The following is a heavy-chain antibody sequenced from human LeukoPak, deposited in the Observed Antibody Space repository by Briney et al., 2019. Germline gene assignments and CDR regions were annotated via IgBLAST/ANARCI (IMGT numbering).Heavy chain of an antibody. D-gene: IGHD6-19*01. V-gene: IGHV1-2*02. CDR3: TRLLYSSGWYPSGY. Sequence: ASVKVSCKASGYTFTAYYIYWVRQAPRQGLDWMGWINPNSGGTKYAQKFQDRVTMTRDTSISTAYMELSRLRSDDTAVYYCTRLLYSSGWYPSGYWGQGTLVSVSS. CDR2: INPNSGGT. J-gene: IGHJ4*02. CDR1: GYTFTAYY.